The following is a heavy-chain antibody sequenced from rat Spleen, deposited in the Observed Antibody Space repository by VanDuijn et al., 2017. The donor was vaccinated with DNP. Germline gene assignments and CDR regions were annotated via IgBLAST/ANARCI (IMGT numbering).Heavy chain of an antibody. CDR2: INKDSSTI. D-gene: IGHD1-11*01. J-gene: IGHJ2*01. CDR1: GFNFNDYW. CDR3: AKGPNFGGYSDFFDY. V-gene: IGHV4-2*01. Sequence: EVQLVESGGGLVQPGRSLKLSCAASGFNFNDYWMGWVRQAPGKGLEWIGQINKDSSTITYIPSLKDKFTISRDNAQNTLYLQMDKLGSEDTAIFYCAKGPNFGGYSDFFDYWGQGVMVTVSS.